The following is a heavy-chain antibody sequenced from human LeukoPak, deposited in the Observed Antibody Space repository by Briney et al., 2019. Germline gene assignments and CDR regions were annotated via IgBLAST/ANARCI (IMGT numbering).Heavy chain of an antibody. Sequence: GGSLRLSCAASGLILSNAWMNWVRQTPGKGLEWVSAISGSGVTTYYADSVKGRFTISRDNSKNTLYLQMNRVRAEDTAVYYCAKDIVWSIVATNHLYNWGQGTLVTVSS. J-gene: IGHJ4*02. V-gene: IGHV3-23*01. CDR1: GLILSNAW. CDR3: AKDIVWSIVATNHLYN. CDR2: ISGSGVTT. D-gene: IGHD5-12*01.